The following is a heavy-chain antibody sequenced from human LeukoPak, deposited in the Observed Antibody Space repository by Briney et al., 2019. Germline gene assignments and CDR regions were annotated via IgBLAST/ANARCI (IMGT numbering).Heavy chain of an antibody. Sequence: SETLSLTCTVSGGSISSYYWSWIRQPPGKGLEWIGYVYYSGSTNSNPSLKSRVTISVDTSKNQFSLKLSSVTAADTAVYYCARAGYYGSGSYYRSVTFLPWFDPWGQGTLVTVSS. CDR1: GGSISSYY. V-gene: IGHV4-59*01. D-gene: IGHD3-10*01. CDR3: ARAGYYGSGSYYRSVTFLPWFDP. CDR2: VYYSGST. J-gene: IGHJ5*02.